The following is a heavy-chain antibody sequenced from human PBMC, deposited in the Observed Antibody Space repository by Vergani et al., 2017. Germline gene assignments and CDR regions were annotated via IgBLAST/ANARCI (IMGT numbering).Heavy chain of an antibody. D-gene: IGHD6-13*01. CDR3: AREYSSSWYEPFFDY. V-gene: IGHV3-7*03. CDR1: GFTFSSYW. J-gene: IGHJ4*02. Sequence: EVQLVESGGGLVQPGGSLRLSCAASGFTFSSYWMSWVRQAPGKGLEWVANIKQDGSEKYYVDSVKGRFTISRDNAKNSLYLQMNSLRAEDTAVYYCAREYSSSWYEPFFDYWGQGTLVTVSS. CDR2: IKQDGSEK.